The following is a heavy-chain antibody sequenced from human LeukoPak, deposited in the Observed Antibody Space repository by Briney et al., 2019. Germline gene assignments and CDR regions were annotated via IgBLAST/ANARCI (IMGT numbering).Heavy chain of an antibody. Sequence: PPGGSLRLSCAASGFTFSSYAMSWVRQAPGKGLEWVSAISGSGGSTYYADSVKGRFTISRDNSKNTLYLQMNSLRAEDAAVYYCAKDPRVHRDFWSGYYNDYWGQGTLVTVSS. CDR1: GFTFSSYA. V-gene: IGHV3-23*01. CDR2: ISGSGGST. J-gene: IGHJ4*02. CDR3: AKDPRVHRDFWSGYYNDY. D-gene: IGHD3-3*01.